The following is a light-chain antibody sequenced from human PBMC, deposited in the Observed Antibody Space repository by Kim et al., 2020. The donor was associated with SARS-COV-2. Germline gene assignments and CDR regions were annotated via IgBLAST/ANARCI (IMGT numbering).Light chain of an antibody. Sequence: DIQMTQSPSTLSASVGDRVTITCRASQTINSYLAWYQQKPGKAPELLIYKASILESGVSSRFSGSGSGTEFTLTISSLQPDDFASFYCQQYKTSPWTFGQGTQVDI. CDR2: KAS. CDR3: QQYKTSPWT. J-gene: IGKJ1*01. V-gene: IGKV1-5*03. CDR1: QTINSY.